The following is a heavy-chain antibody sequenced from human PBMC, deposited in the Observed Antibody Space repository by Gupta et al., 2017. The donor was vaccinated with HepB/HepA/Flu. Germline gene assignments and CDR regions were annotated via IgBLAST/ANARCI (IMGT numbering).Heavy chain of an antibody. CDR2: MNPNSGNT. CDR3: ARGFPVWSSGNNWFDP. D-gene: IGHD3-22*01. Sequence: QVQLVQSGAEVKKPGASVKVSCKASGYTFTSYDINWVRQATGQGLEWMGWMNPNSGNTGYAHKFQGRVTITRNTSISTAYMELSSLRSEDTAVYYCARGFPVWSSGNNWFDPWGQGTLVTVSS. CDR1: GYTFTSYD. V-gene: IGHV1-8*03. J-gene: IGHJ5*02.